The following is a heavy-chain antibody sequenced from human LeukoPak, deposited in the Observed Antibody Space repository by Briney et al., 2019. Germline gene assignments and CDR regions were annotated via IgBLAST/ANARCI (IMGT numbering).Heavy chain of an antibody. CDR2: IYYSGST. D-gene: IGHD3-10*01. CDR3: ARAYYYGSGSSLNYYYYYMDV. V-gene: IGHV4-59*01. J-gene: IGHJ6*03. CDR1: GGSISSYY. Sequence: SETLSLTCTVSGGSISSYYWSWIRQPPGKGLEWIGYIYYSGSTNYNPSLKSRVTISVDTSKNQFSLKLSSVTAADTAVYYCARAYYYGSGSSLNYYYYYMDVWGKGTTVSVSS.